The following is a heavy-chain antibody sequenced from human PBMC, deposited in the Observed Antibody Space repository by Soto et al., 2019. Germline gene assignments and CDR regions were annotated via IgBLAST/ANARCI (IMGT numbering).Heavy chain of an antibody. V-gene: IGHV1-69*18. Sequence: QVQLVQSGTAVRKPGSSVKVSCKASGDSFTTSTFSWVRQTPGQGLEWMGTIIPLLGTPDYAQKFQGSVTITADESTSTVYMELSSLRSEDAAVYYCVKAVATGVYDYWGQGTRVTVSS. CDR2: IIPLLGTP. CDR1: GDSFTTST. J-gene: IGHJ4*02. D-gene: IGHD5-12*01. CDR3: VKAVATGVYDY.